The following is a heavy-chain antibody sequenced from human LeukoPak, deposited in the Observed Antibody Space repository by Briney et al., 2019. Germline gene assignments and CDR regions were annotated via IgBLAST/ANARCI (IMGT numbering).Heavy chain of an antibody. Sequence: GGSLRLSCAASGFTFSSYEMNWVRQAPGKGLEWVANIKQDGSEKYYVDSVKGRFTISRDNAKNSLYPQMNSLRAEDTAVYYCARDNGGNSWGYWGQGTLVTVSS. CDR2: IKQDGSEK. CDR1: GFTFSSYE. CDR3: ARDNGGNSWGY. V-gene: IGHV3-7*01. J-gene: IGHJ4*02. D-gene: IGHD4-23*01.